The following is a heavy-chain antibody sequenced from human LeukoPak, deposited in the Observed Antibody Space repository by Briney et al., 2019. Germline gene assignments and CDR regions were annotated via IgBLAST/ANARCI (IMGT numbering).Heavy chain of an antibody. D-gene: IGHD3-3*01. J-gene: IGHJ4*02. CDR3: ARLTPSYTIFGVVSDY. CDR1: GGTFSSYA. V-gene: IGHV1-69*01. CDR2: IIPIFGTA. Sequence: ASVKVSCKASGGTFSSYAISWVRQAPGQGLEWMGGIIPIFGTANYAQKFQGRVTITADESTSTAYMELSSLRSEDTAVYYCARLTPSYTIFGVVSDYWGKGTLVTDFS.